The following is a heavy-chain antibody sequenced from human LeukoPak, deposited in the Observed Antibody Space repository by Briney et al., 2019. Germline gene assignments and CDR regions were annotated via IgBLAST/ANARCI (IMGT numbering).Heavy chain of an antibody. D-gene: IGHD5-12*01. J-gene: IGHJ6*02. CDR3: ARHDGATKYYYYYGMDV. V-gene: IGHV4-59*08. CDR2: IYYSGST. CDR1: GGSISSYY. Sequence: PSETLSLTRTVSGGSISSYYWSWIRQPPGKGLEWIGYIYYSGSTNYNPSLKSRVTISVDTSKNHFSLRLSSVTAADTAVYYCARHDGATKYYYYYGMDVWGQGTTVTVSS.